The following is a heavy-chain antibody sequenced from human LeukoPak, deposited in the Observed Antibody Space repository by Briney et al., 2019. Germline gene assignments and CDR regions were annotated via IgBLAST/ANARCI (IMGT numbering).Heavy chain of an antibody. CDR2: IHDSGST. CDR3: XXXYXGNSXNYYCDY. Sequence: SETLSLTCSVSGGSSSSSSYYWGWIRQPPGKGLEWIGSIHDSGSTDYNPSLKSRVTISVDTSKNQFSLKLSSVTAADTAVYYXXXXYXGNSXNYYCDYWGQGTLVTVSS. V-gene: IGHV4-39*01. CDR1: GGSSSSSSYY. D-gene: IGHD4-23*01. J-gene: IGHJ4*02.